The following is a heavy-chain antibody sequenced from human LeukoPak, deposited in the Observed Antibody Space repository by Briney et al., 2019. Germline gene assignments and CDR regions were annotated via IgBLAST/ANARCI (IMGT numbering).Heavy chain of an antibody. V-gene: IGHV4-34*01. J-gene: IGHJ4*03. CDR2: IDHRGDT. D-gene: IGHD5-24*01. Sequence: PSETLSLTCAVYGGSFSRYYWSWIRQSPGKGLEWIAEIDHRGDTNYNPSVKGRVTISVDTSKNQFSLKVRSLSAADTAVYYCARGATISETGYFDFWGQGTLVTVSS. CDR1: GGSFSRYY. CDR3: ARGATISETGYFDF.